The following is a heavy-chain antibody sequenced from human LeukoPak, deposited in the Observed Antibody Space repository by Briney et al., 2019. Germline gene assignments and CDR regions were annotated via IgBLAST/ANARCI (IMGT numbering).Heavy chain of an antibody. CDR3: ARDPAGHGRYFDY. Sequence: PSETLSLTCTVSGGSSSNYFCTWLRQSAGAGLECIGRIHTSGTTYYNPSLKSRVSMSVDTSKNEFSLRLNSVTAADTAVYYCARDPAGHGRYFDYWGQGALVPVSS. CDR1: GGSSSNYF. J-gene: IGHJ4*02. CDR2: IHTSGTT. D-gene: IGHD1-14*01. V-gene: IGHV4-4*07.